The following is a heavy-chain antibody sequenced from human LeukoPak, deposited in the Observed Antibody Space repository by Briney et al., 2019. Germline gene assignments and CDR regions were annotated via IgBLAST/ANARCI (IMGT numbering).Heavy chain of an antibody. CDR3: ARLGEQWLPSYGMDV. Sequence: GESLKISCKGSGYSFTTYWIGWVRQMPGKGLEWMGIIYPGDSDTRYSPSFQGQVTISADKSISTAYLQLSSLKASDTAMYYCARLGEQWLPSYGMDVWGQGTTVTVSS. CDR1: GYSFTTYW. V-gene: IGHV5-51*01. D-gene: IGHD6-19*01. J-gene: IGHJ6*02. CDR2: IYPGDSDT.